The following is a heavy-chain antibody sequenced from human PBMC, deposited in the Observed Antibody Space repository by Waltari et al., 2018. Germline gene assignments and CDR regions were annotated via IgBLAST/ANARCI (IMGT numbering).Heavy chain of an antibody. CDR3: AKGYGYNKEFDY. J-gene: IGHJ4*02. D-gene: IGHD5-12*01. CDR1: GFTFSSYA. CDR2: IYSGGST. Sequence: EVQLLESGGGLVQPGGSLRLSCAASGFTFSSYAMSWVRQAPGKGLEWVSVIYSGGSTYYADAVKGRFTISRDNSKNTLYLQMNSLRAEDTAVYYCAKGYGYNKEFDYWGQGTLVTVSS. V-gene: IGHV3-23*03.